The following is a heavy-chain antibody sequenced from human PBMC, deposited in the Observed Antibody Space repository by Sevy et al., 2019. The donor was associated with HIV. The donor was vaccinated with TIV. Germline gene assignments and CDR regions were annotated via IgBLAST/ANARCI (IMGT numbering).Heavy chain of an antibody. D-gene: IGHD2-2*01. CDR1: GGSFSGYY. Sequence: SETLSLTCAVYGGSFSGYYWGWIRQPPGKGLEWIGEINHSGSTNYNPSLKSRVTISVDTSKNQFSLKLSSVTAADTAVYYCARRGVPAAMSWGQRTLVTVSS. V-gene: IGHV4-34*01. CDR2: INHSGST. CDR3: ARRGVPAAMS. J-gene: IGHJ4*02.